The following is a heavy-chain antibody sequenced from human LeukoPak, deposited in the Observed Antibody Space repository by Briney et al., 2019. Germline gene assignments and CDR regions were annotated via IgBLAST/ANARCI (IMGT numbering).Heavy chain of an antibody. CDR1: GGSISSGDYY. J-gene: IGHJ3*02. CDR2: IYYSGST. D-gene: IGHD2-2*01. V-gene: IGHV4-30-4*01. CDR3: ARDGNLVVPAAMADAFDI. Sequence: SETLSLTCTVSGGSISSGDYYWSWIRQPPGKGLEWIGYIYYSGSTYYNPSLKNRVTISVDTSKNQFSLKLSSVTAADTDVYYCARDGNLVVPAAMADAFDIWGRGTMVTVSS.